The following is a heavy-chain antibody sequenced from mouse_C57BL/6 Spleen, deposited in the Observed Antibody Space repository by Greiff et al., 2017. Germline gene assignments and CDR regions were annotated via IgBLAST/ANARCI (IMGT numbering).Heavy chain of an antibody. V-gene: IGHV1-64*01. J-gene: IGHJ3*01. CDR1: GYTFTSYW. Sequence: VQLQQPGAELVKPGASVKLSCKASGYTFTSYWMHWVKQRPGQGLEWIGMIYPNSGSTNYNEKFKSKATLTVDKSSSTAYMQLSSLTSEDSAVYYCAREDGSSYWFAYWGQGTLVTVA. CDR3: AREDGSSYWFAY. CDR2: IYPNSGST. D-gene: IGHD1-1*01.